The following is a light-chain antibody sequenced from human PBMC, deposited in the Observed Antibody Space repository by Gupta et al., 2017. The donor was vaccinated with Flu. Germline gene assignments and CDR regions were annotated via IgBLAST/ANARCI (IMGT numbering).Light chain of an antibody. CDR1: HSVRRK. V-gene: IGKV3-15*01. J-gene: IGKJ4*01. CDR3: QQYNTWPLT. CDR2: GAC. Sequence: PATLAEARGEVTTLSCRASHSVRRKLAWYQQTPGQAPRLLIYGACTRATGIPARFSGSGSGTEFTLTISSRQSEDFAVYYCQQYNTWPLTFGGGTKVEIK.